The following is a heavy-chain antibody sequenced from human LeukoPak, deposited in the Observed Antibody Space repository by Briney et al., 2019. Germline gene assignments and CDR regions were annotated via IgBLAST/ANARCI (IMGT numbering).Heavy chain of an antibody. Sequence: GGSLRLSCAASGFTFSSYSMTWVRQAPGKGLEWVSSFTSRSRSIYYADSVKGRFTISGDNSKNTLYLQMNSLTAEDTAVYYCARDPRYSRSGYFDSWGHGTLVTVSS. V-gene: IGHV3-21*04. D-gene: IGHD3-3*01. CDR2: FTSRSRSI. CDR1: GFTFSSYS. J-gene: IGHJ4*01. CDR3: ARDPRYSRSGYFDS.